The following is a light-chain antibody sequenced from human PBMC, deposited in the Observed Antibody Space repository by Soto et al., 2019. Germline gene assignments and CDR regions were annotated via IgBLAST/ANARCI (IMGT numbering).Light chain of an antibody. V-gene: IGKV1-5*03. J-gene: IGKJ4*01. CDR3: QHYNNWPLT. CDR2: KAS. CDR1: QTISSW. Sequence: IQMTQSPSTLSASVGDRVTITCRASQTISSWLAWYQQKPGKAPKLLIYKASSLESGVPSRFSGSGSGTEFTLTISSLQPDDFATYYCQHYNNWPLTFGGGTKVDIK.